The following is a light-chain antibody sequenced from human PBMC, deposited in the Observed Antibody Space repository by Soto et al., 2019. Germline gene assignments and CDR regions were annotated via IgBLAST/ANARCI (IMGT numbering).Light chain of an antibody. CDR3: QHYNSYSEA. CDR1: QGISTW. J-gene: IGKJ1*01. V-gene: IGKV1D-16*01. Sequence: DIQMTQSPSSVSASVGDRVTITCRASQGISTWLAWYQQRPGKAPKLLIYTASTLQSGVPSRFSGSGSGTDFTLTISSLQPEDFATYYCQHYNSYSEAFGQGTKVELK. CDR2: TAS.